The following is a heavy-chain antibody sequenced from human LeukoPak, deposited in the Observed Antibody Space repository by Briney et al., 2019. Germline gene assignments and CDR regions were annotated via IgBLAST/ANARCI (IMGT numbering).Heavy chain of an antibody. CDR1: GGTFTSYA. CDR3: STPRENSYGRFAS. Sequence: SVKVSCKASGGTFTSYAISWVRQAPGQGLEWMGGIIPIFGTANYAQKFQGRVTITTDESTSTAYMELSSLSSEDTAVYYCSTPRENSYGRFASGGRGPLFTVSP. CDR2: IIPIFGTA. D-gene: IGHD5-18*01. V-gene: IGHV1-69*05. J-gene: IGHJ4*02.